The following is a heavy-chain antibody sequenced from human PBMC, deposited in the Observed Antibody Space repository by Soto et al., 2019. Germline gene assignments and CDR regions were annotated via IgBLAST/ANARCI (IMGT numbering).Heavy chain of an antibody. V-gene: IGHV3-48*01. CDR1: GFTFSSYS. Sequence: EVQLVESGGGLVQPGGSLRLSCAASGFTFSSYSMNWVRQAQGKGLEWVSYISSSSSTIYYADSVKGRFTISRDNAKNSLYLQMNSLRAEDTAVYYCARDPYCGDWDYYYYMDVWGKGSTVTVSS. J-gene: IGHJ6*03. CDR3: ARDPYCGDWDYYYYMDV. D-gene: IGHD4-17*01. CDR2: ISSSSSTI.